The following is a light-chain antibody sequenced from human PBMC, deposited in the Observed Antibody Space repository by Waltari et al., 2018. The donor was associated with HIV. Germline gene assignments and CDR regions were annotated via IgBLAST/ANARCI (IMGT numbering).Light chain of an antibody. CDR3: SSYTTSNSYV. J-gene: IGLJ1*01. CDR2: EDS. V-gene: IGLV2-14*03. Sequence: QSALTQPAPVSGSPGQSITISCTGTSRDVGALSYVSWYPQYPGEAPKVMIYEDSHRPSGVSDRFSGSKSGNTASLTIAGLQAEDEADYYCSSYTTSNSYVFGTGTKVTVL. CDR1: SRDVGALSY.